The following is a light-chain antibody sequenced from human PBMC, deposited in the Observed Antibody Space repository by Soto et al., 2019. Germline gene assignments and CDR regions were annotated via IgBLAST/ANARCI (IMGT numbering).Light chain of an antibody. CDR1: QTVSSSY. J-gene: IGKJ4*01. CDR3: QQYGSSP. V-gene: IGKV3-20*01. CDR2: GAS. Sequence: EIVLTQSPGTLSLSPGERATLSGRASQTVSSSYLVWYQQKPGQAPRILIYGASSRATGIPDRFSGSGSGTDFTLTISRVEPEDFAVYYCQQYGSSPFGGGTKVEIK.